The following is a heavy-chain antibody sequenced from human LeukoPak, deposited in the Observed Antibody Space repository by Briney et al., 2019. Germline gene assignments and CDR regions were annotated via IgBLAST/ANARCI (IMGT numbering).Heavy chain of an antibody. CDR2: MNPNNGGT. CDR1: GYPFTVYF. Sequence: ASVKVSCKASGYPFTVYFMHWVRQAPGQGLEWIGWMNPNNGGTNSAQKFQGRVTMTRDTSISTAYMELNSLTSDDTAVYYCASGSGSSWFDPWGQGTLVTVSS. CDR3: ASGSGSSWFDP. J-gene: IGHJ5*02. V-gene: IGHV1-2*02. D-gene: IGHD3-10*01.